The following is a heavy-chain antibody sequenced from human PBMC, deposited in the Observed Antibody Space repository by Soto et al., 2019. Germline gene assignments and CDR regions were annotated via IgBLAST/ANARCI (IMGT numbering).Heavy chain of an antibody. Sequence: SETLSLTCAVYGGSFSGYYWSWIRQPPGKGLEWIGEINHSGSTNYNPSLKSRVTISADTSKNQFSLKLSSVTAADTAVYYCARGRRGSGSYFLYYFDYWGQGTLVTVSS. V-gene: IGHV4-34*01. CDR3: ARGRRGSGSYFLYYFDY. J-gene: IGHJ4*02. D-gene: IGHD3-10*01. CDR2: INHSGST. CDR1: GGSFSGYY.